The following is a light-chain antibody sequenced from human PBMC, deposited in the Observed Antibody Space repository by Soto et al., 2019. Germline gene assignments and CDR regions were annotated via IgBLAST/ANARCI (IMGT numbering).Light chain of an antibody. V-gene: IGLV2-14*03. CDR1: SSDVGGYNY. Sequence: QSALTQPASVSGSPGQSITIFCTGTSSDVGGYNYVSWYQQRPGKPPKLMIYDVTNRPSGVSNRFSGSKSGRTASLTISGLQAEDEGGYYCSSYTYRNTVVFGGGTKVTVL. CDR2: DVT. J-gene: IGLJ3*02. CDR3: SSYTYRNTVV.